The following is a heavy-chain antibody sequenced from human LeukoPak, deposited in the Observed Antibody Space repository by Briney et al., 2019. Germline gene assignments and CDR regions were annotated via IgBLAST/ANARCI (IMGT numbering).Heavy chain of an antibody. CDR2: IWYDGSNK. J-gene: IGHJ4*02. CDR1: GFIFSTYG. Sequence: GGSLRLSCEASGFIFSTYGMHWVRQAPGKGLEWVAVIWYDGSNKYYADSVKGRFTISRDNSKNTLYLQMNSLRAEDTAVYYCARDRSGSGSYYVTLDYWGQGTLVTVSS. V-gene: IGHV3-33*01. CDR3: ARDRSGSGSYYVTLDY. D-gene: IGHD1-26*01.